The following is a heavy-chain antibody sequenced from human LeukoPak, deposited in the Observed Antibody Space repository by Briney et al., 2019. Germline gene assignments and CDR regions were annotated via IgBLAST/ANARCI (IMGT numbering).Heavy chain of an antibody. CDR1: GYTFTSYS. V-gene: IGHV1-18*01. Sequence: ASVKVSCKASGYTFTSYSFSWVRQAPGQGLEWMGWISTYNGNTNYAQKFQGRVTMTTDTSTSTAYMELRSLTPDDTAVYYCARDSVYSSGTYGLWGQGTLVTVSS. D-gene: IGHD3-10*01. J-gene: IGHJ4*02. CDR2: ISTYNGNT. CDR3: ARDSVYSSGTYGL.